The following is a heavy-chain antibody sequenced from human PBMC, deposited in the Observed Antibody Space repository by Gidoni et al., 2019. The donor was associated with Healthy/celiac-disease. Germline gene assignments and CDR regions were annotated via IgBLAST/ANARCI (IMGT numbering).Heavy chain of an antibody. Sequence: EVQLVESGGGLVQPGGSLRLSCAASRFTFRSYAMSWVRQAPGKGLEWVSAISGSGGSTYYADSVKGRFTISRDNSKNTLYLQMNSLRAEDTAVYYCAKDMLELLFKFWFDPWGQGTLVTVSS. J-gene: IGHJ5*02. D-gene: IGHD1-7*01. CDR3: AKDMLELLFKFWFDP. V-gene: IGHV3-23*04. CDR2: ISGSGGST. CDR1: RFTFRSYA.